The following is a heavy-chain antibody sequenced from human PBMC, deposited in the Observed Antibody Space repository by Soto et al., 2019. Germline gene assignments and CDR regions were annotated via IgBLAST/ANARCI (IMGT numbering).Heavy chain of an antibody. D-gene: IGHD3-9*01. V-gene: IGHV1-18*01. CDR3: ARDGNRYFDWLLSQVYTYY. Sequence: QVQLVQSGAEVKKPGASVKVSCKASGYTFTSYGISWVRQAPGQGLEWMGWISAYNGNTNYAQKLQSRVTMTTDTATSTAYMERRSLRSDDPAVYFCARDGNRYFDWLLSQVYTYYWGQGTLVTVSS. J-gene: IGHJ4*02. CDR1: GYTFTSYG. CDR2: ISAYNGNT.